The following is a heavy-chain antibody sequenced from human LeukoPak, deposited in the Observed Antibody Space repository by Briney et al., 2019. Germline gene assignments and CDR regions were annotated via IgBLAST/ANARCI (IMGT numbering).Heavy chain of an antibody. V-gene: IGHV1-18*01. CDR1: GYTFTSYG. D-gene: IGHD6-13*01. Sequence: ASVKVSCKASGYTFTSYGISWVRQAPGQGLEWMGWMSAYNGNTNYAQKLQGRVTMTTDTSTSTAYMELRSLRSDDTAVYYCARVEQQMAYDAFDIWGQGTMVTVSS. J-gene: IGHJ3*02. CDR3: ARVEQQMAYDAFDI. CDR2: MSAYNGNT.